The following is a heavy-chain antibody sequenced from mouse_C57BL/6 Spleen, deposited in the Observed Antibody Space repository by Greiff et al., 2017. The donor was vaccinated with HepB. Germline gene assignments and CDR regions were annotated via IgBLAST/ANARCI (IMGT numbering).Heavy chain of an antibody. CDR2: ISNGGGST. Sequence: EVQVVESGGGLVQPGGSLKLSCAASGFTFSDYYMYWVRQTPEKRLEWVAYISNGGGSTYYPDTVKGRFTISRDNAKNTQYLQMSRLKSEDTAIYYCAGVHDYYSGSYGGYFEYWGTGTTVTVSS. CDR3: AGVHDYYSGSYGGYFEY. J-gene: IGHJ1*03. V-gene: IGHV5-12*01. CDR1: GFTFSDYY. D-gene: IGHD1-1*01.